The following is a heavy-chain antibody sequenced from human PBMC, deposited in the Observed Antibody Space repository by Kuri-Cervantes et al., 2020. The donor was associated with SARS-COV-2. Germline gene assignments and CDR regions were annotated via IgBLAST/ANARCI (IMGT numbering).Heavy chain of an antibody. J-gene: IGHJ6*02. D-gene: IGHD3-10*01. CDR1: GYTFTSYA. CDR3: ARDDGAGSYSYNGMDV. Sequence: ASVKVSCKASGYTFTSYAMHWVRQAPGQRLEWMGWINAGNGNTKYSQKFQGGVTITRDTSASTAYMELSSLRSEDTAVYYCARDDGAGSYSYNGMDVWGQGTTVTVSS. V-gene: IGHV1-3*01. CDR2: INAGNGNT.